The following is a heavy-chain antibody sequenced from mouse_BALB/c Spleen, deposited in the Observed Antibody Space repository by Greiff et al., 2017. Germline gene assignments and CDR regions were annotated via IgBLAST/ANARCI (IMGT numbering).Heavy chain of an antibody. D-gene: IGHD3-3*01. Sequence: EVQLEESGPDLVKPSQSLSLTCTVTGYSITSCYSWHWIRQFPGNKLEWMGYIPYTGSTNYNPSLKSRTSITRDTSKNLYFLQLNSVTTEDTATYCCEGRGRGPMDYWGQGTSVTVSS. J-gene: IGHJ4*01. CDR1: GYSITSCYS. V-gene: IGHV3-1*02. CDR3: EGRGRGPMDY. CDR2: IPYTGST.